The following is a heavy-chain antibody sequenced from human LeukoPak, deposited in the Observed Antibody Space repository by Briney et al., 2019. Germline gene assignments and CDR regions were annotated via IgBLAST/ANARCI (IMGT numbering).Heavy chain of an antibody. CDR1: GFTFSSYG. J-gene: IGHJ4*02. CDR2: IWYDGSNK. V-gene: IGHV3-33*01. Sequence: HSGGSLRLSCAASGFTFSSYGMHWVRQAPDKGLEWVAVIWYDGSNKYYADSVKGRFTISRDNSKNTLYLQMNSLRAEDTAVYYCASCRVAAGTNSCGFIDYWGQGTLVTVSS. CDR3: ASCRVAAGTNSCGFIDY. D-gene: IGHD6-19*01.